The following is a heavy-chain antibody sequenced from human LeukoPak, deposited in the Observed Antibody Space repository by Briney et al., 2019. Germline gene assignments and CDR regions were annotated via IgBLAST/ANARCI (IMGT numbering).Heavy chain of an antibody. V-gene: IGHV3-23*01. D-gene: IGHD3-10*01. CDR1: GFTFSSYG. J-gene: IGHJ4*02. CDR2: ISGSGGST. Sequence: PGGSLRLSCAASGFTFSSYGMSWVRQAPGKGLEWVSGISGSGGSTHYADSVKGRFTISRDNSKNTLYLQMNSLRAEDTAVYYCAKLWFGEFKYLDYWGQGTLVTVSS. CDR3: AKLWFGEFKYLDY.